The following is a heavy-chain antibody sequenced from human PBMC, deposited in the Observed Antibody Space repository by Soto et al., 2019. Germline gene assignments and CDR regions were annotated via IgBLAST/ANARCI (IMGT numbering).Heavy chain of an antibody. Sequence: QVQLVESGGGVVQPGRSLRLSCAASGFTFRSYAMHWVRQAPGKGLECVAVISYDGSNKFYRDSVKGRFTISRDNSKNTLYLQINSLRYEDTAVYYCARGDREVIAVVVGARPGEYGVDVWGQGTTVTVSS. CDR2: ISYDGSNK. CDR3: ARGDREVIAVVVGARPGEYGVDV. V-gene: IGHV3-30-3*01. J-gene: IGHJ6*02. D-gene: IGHD2-15*01. CDR1: GFTFRSYA.